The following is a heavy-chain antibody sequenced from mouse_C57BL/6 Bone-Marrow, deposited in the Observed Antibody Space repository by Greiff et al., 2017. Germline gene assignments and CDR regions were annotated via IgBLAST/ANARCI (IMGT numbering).Heavy chain of an antibody. V-gene: IGHV1-64*01. J-gene: IGHJ4*01. Sequence: QVQLQQPGAELVKPGASVKLSCKASGYTFTSYWMHWVKQRPGQGLEWIGMIHPNSGSTNYNEKFKSKATLTVDKSSSTAYMQLSSLTSEDSAVYYCAREGGYYGRRAMDYWGQGTSVTGAS. CDR1: GYTFTSYW. CDR3: AREGGYYGRRAMDY. CDR2: IHPNSGST. D-gene: IGHD1-1*01.